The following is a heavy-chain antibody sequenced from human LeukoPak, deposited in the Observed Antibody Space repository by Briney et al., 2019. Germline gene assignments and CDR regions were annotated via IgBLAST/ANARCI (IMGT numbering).Heavy chain of an antibody. CDR1: GFTFSSYA. CDR3: AKDRDIVGVTFPRVPFDY. CDR2: ISGSGDST. J-gene: IGHJ4*02. D-gene: IGHD1-26*01. V-gene: IGHV3-23*01. Sequence: GGSLRLSCAASGFTFSSYAMSWVRQAPGKGLEWVSGISGSGDSTDYADSVKGRFTISRDNFKNTLYLQMNSLRAEDTAVYYCAKDRDIVGVTFPRVPFDYWGQGTLVTVSS.